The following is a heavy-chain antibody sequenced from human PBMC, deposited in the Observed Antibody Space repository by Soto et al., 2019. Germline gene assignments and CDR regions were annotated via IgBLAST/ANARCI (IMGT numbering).Heavy chain of an antibody. CDR1: GYSFTSYW. J-gene: IGHJ6*03. Sequence: GESLKISCKGSGYSFTSYWIGWVRQMPGKGLEWMGIIYPGDSDTRYSPSFQGQVTISADKSISTAYLQWSSLKASDTAMYYCARHMASTDTAKTSYYPYYYMHVWGKGTTVTVSS. D-gene: IGHD3-10*01. CDR2: IYPGDSDT. CDR3: ARHMASTDTAKTSYYPYYYMHV. V-gene: IGHV5-51*01.